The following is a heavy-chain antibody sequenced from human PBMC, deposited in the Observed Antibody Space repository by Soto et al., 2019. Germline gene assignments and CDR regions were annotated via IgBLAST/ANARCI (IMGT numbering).Heavy chain of an antibody. Sequence: GGSLRLSCAASGFIFSSYSMNWVRQAPGKGLEWVSSISSSSSYIYYADSVKGRFTISRDNANNSLYLQMNSLRAEDTAVYYCARYDYSNLDYWGQGTLVTVSS. D-gene: IGHD4-4*01. J-gene: IGHJ4*02. V-gene: IGHV3-21*01. CDR2: ISSSSSYI. CDR1: GFIFSSYS. CDR3: ARYDYSNLDY.